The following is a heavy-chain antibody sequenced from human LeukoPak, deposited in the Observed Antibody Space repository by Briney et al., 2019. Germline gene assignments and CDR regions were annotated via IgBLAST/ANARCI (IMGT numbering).Heavy chain of an antibody. V-gene: IGHV1-8*01. Sequence: ASVKVSCKTSGYPLTTYEINWARQAAGQGLEWMGWVHPDTGYADYAQKFQGRVTMTSDTSISTAYMELSSLRSDDTAVYFCARGPRNDPWGQGTLVTVSS. J-gene: IGHJ5*02. D-gene: IGHD1-14*01. CDR1: GYPLTTYE. CDR2: VHPDTGYA. CDR3: ARGPRNDP.